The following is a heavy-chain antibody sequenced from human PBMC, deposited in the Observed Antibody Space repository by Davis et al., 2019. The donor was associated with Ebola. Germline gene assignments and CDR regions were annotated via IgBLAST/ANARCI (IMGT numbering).Heavy chain of an antibody. Sequence: GESLKISCAASGFTFSSYSMNWVRQAPGKGLEWVSYISSSSSTIYYADSVKGRFTISRDNAKNSLYLQMNSLRDEDTAVYYCARPAKRTADGRRAYYANYYGMDVWGQGTTVTVSS. CDR1: GFTFSSYS. D-gene: IGHD2/OR15-2a*01. J-gene: IGHJ6*02. CDR2: ISSSSSTI. CDR3: ARPAKRTADGRRAYYANYYGMDV. V-gene: IGHV3-48*02.